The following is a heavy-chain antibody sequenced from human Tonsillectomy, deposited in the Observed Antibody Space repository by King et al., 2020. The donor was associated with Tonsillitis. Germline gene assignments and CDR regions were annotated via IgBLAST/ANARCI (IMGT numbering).Heavy chain of an antibody. CDR1: GFRFRNFW. J-gene: IGHJ4*02. D-gene: IGHD3-22*01. CDR3: VSPRADDSVKSLDDDDD. Sequence: PLVPSVVGLVPPGGSLRLSCAASGFRFRNFWMSWVRQAPGQGLEWVANLKRDGSEIYYVDSVKGRFPISRDNAKHSLYLQMNSLRAEDTAVYYGVSPRADDSVKSLDDDDDWGKGTRGT. CDR2: LKRDGSEI. V-gene: IGHV3-7*01.